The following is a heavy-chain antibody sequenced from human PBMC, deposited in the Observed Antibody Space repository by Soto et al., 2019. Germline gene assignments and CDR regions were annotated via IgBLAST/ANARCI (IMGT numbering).Heavy chain of an antibody. CDR1: GGSISSGGYY. D-gene: IGHD3-3*01. CDR3: ASMPSYYDFWSGSLYNWFDP. V-gene: IGHV4-31*03. Sequence: PSETLSLTCTVSGGSISSGGYYWSWIRQHPGKGLEWIGYIYYSGSTYYNPSLKSRVTISVDTSKNQFSLKLSSVTAADTAVYYCASMPSYYDFWSGSLYNWFDPWGQGTLVTVSS. J-gene: IGHJ5*02. CDR2: IYYSGST.